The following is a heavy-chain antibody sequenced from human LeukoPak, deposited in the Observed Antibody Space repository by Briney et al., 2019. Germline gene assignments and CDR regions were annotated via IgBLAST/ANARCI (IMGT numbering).Heavy chain of an antibody. CDR3: AIRGSGWNYVFDY. J-gene: IGHJ4*02. D-gene: IGHD1-7*01. V-gene: IGHV1-3*01. CDR2: INAGNGNT. Sequence: ASVKVSCKASGYTFISYTLHWVRQAPGQRLEWMGWINAGNGNTKYSQKFQGRVTFTRDTSASTVYMELSSLRSEDTAVYYCAIRGSGWNYVFDYWGQGTLVTVSS. CDR1: GYTFISYT.